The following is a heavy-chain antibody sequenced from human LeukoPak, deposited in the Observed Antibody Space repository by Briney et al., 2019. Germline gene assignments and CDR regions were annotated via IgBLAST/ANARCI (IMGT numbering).Heavy chain of an antibody. CDR1: GGSISSSSYY. V-gene: IGHV4-39*07. CDR3: ARGFGFPELRGLDY. Sequence: SETLSLTCTVSGGSISSSSYYWGWIRQPPGKGLEWIGSIYYSGSTYYNPSLKSRVTISVDTSKNQFSLKLSSVTAADTAVYYCARGFGFPELRGLDYWGQGTLVTVSS. D-gene: IGHD3-10*01. J-gene: IGHJ4*02. CDR2: IYYSGST.